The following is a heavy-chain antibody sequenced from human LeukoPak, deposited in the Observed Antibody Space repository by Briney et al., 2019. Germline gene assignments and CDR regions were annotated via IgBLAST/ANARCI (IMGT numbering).Heavy chain of an antibody. Sequence: PGGSLRLSCAASEFTFDDYGMSWVRQAPGKGLEWVSGINWNGGSTGYADSVKGRFTISRDNAKNSLYLQMNSLRAEDTALYYCARDSGFGGNYYYYMDVWGKGTTVTVSS. CDR2: INWNGGST. CDR3: ARDSGFGGNYYYYMDV. CDR1: EFTFDDYG. D-gene: IGHD3-10*01. V-gene: IGHV3-20*04. J-gene: IGHJ6*03.